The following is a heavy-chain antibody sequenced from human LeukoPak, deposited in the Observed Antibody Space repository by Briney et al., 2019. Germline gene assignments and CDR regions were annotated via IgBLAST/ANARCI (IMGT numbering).Heavy chain of an antibody. CDR2: INNDGSDT. J-gene: IGHJ1*01. CDR3: ARVSGLGMNEYYQH. CDR1: GLSFADSW. D-gene: IGHD3-10*01. Sequence: GGSLRLSCAASGLSFADSWMHWVRQAPGKGLVWVSRINNDGSDTRYADSVRGRFTISRDSAKNTLYLQMNSLRAEDTAVYYCARVSGLGMNEYYQHWGQGTLVTVPS. V-gene: IGHV3-74*01.